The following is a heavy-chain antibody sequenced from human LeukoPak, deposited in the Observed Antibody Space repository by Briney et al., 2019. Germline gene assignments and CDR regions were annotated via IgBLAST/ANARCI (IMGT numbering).Heavy chain of an antibody. J-gene: IGHJ4*02. CDR3: TSDSSPGWQYR. Sequence: SETLSLTCTVSGGSISTYYWRWIRQSPGKGLEWIGYVYYIGTTNYNPYLKGRVTISVDMSKNQFSLTLSSVTAADRAVYYCTSDSSPGWQYRGGQGTLVTASS. CDR2: VYYIGTT. V-gene: IGHV4-59*01. CDR1: GGSISTYY. D-gene: IGHD3-16*02.